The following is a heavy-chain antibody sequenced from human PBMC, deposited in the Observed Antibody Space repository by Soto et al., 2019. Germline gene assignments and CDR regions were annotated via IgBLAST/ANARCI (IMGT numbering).Heavy chain of an antibody. CDR3: ARGPANSYDRSGYYSDY. D-gene: IGHD3-22*01. V-gene: IGHV1-2*04. CDR1: GYTFTGYY. J-gene: IGHJ4*02. Sequence: ASVKVSCKASGYTFTGYYMHWVRQAPGQGLEWMGWINPNSGGTNYAQKFQGWVTMTRDTSISTAYMELSRLRSDDTAVYYCARGPANSYDRSGYYSDYWGQGTLVTVSS. CDR2: INPNSGGT.